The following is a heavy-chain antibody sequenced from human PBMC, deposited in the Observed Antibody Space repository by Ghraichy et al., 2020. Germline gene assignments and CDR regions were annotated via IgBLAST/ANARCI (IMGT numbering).Heavy chain of an antibody. D-gene: IGHD5-24*01. Sequence: SVKVSCKASGGTFSSYAISWVRQAPGQGLEWMGGIIPIFGTANYAQKFQGRVTITADKSTSTAYMELSSLRSEDTAVYYCARSRDGYNSGDFDYWGQGTLVTVSS. CDR1: GGTFSSYA. CDR3: ARSRDGYNSGDFDY. CDR2: IIPIFGTA. J-gene: IGHJ4*02. V-gene: IGHV1-69*06.